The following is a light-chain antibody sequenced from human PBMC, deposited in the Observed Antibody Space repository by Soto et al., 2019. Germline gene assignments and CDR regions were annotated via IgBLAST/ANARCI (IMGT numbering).Light chain of an antibody. V-gene: IGKV1-27*01. J-gene: IGKJ4*01. CDR1: QAINNY. CDR2: AAS. Sequence: DIQMTQSPSSLSASVGDRVTITCRASQAINNYVAWYQQKPGQCPQLLIYAASTLQSGVPSRFSGSGSGTDFTLTISSLQPEDAATYYCQKYDSVLLIFGGGTKVEVK. CDR3: QKYDSVLLI.